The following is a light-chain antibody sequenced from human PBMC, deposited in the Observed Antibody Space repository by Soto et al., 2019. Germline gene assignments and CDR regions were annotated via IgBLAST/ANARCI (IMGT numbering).Light chain of an antibody. CDR1: QSVSSSF. V-gene: IGKV3-20*01. Sequence: EIVLTQSPGTLSLSPGERATLSCRASQSVSSSFLAWYQQKPGQAPRLLIYGASSMATGIPDRFSGSGSGTDFTLTISRLEPEDVAVYYCQQYGSSPLTVGGGTKVEIK. CDR3: QQYGSSPLT. J-gene: IGKJ4*01. CDR2: GAS.